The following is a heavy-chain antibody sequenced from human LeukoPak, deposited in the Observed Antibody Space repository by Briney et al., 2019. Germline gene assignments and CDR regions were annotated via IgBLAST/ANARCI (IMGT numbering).Heavy chain of an antibody. Sequence: SQTLSLTCTVPGNSISSGDYYWSWIRQPAGKGLEWIGRIYTSGSTTYTPSLKSRVTISGDTSENQFSLRLSSVTAADTAVYYCARASYSYDISGWVPFDYWGQGTLVTVSS. CDR3: ARASYSYDISGWVPFDY. D-gene: IGHD3-22*01. J-gene: IGHJ4*02. CDR1: GNSISSGDYY. V-gene: IGHV4-61*02. CDR2: IYTSGST.